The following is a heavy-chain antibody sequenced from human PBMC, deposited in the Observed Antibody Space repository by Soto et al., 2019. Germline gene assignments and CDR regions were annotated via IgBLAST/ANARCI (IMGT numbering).Heavy chain of an antibody. CDR3: ARNLHGDYDY. D-gene: IGHD4-17*01. Sequence: SETLSLTCTVSGGSISSSSYYWGWIRQPPGKGLEWIGSIYYSGSTYYNPSLKSRVTISVDTSKNQFSLKLSSVTAADTAVYYCARNLHGDYDYWGQGTLVTVSS. V-gene: IGHV4-39*01. CDR1: GGSISSSSYY. CDR2: IYYSGST. J-gene: IGHJ4*02.